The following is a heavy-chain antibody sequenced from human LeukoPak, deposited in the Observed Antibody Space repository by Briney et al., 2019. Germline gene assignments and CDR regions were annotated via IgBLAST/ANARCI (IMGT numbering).Heavy chain of an antibody. CDR3: ARDIPNFDWLYYFDY. J-gene: IGHJ4*02. CDR1: GGSVSSSTYY. D-gene: IGHD3-9*01. CDR2: IYYSGTT. V-gene: IGHV4-39*07. Sequence: SETLSLTCTVSGGSVSSSTYYWAWVRQPPGKGLEWIASIYYSGTTYYNPSLKSRVTISVDTSRNQFSLNLSSVTAADTAVYYCARDIPNFDWLYYFDYWGQGTLVTVSS.